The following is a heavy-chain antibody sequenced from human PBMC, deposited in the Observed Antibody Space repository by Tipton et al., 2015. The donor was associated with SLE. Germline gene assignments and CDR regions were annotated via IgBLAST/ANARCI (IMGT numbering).Heavy chain of an antibody. CDR2: IYYSVAT. D-gene: IGHD1-26*01. Sequence: TLSLTCTVSGGSITTGSYYWSWIRQPAGKGLEWIGSIYYSVATHYNPSLKSRVTISADTSKNQFSLRVNSVTAADTAVYYCARGGGSYYGYWGQGTLVTVSS. J-gene: IGHJ4*02. V-gene: IGHV4-39*01. CDR1: GGSITTGSYY. CDR3: ARGGGSYYGY.